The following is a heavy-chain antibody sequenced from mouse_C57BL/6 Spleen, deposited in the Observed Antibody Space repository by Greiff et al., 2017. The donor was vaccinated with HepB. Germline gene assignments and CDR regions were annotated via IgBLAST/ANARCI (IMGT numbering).Heavy chain of an antibody. D-gene: IGHD3-2*02. J-gene: IGHJ2*01. Sequence: QVQLQQPGAELVKPGASVKMSCKASGYTFTSYWITWVKQRPGQGLEWIGDIYPGSGSTNYNEKFKSKATLTVDTSSSAAYMQLSSLTYEGSAVYYCARGAQATGLDYWGQGTTLTVSS. CDR3: ARGAQATGLDY. CDR1: GYTFTSYW. CDR2: IYPGSGST. V-gene: IGHV1-55*01.